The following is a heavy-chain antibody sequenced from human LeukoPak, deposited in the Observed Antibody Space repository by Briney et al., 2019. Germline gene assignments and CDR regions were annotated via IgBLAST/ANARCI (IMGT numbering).Heavy chain of an antibody. CDR1: GGSISSGGYS. D-gene: IGHD1-26*01. J-gene: IGHJ4*02. CDR2: IYHSGST. CDR3: ARVSGSPLMSYFDY. Sequence: SETLSLTCAVSGGSISSGGYSWSWIRQPPGKGLEWIGYIYHSGSTYYNPSLKSRVTTSVDRSKNQFSLKLSSVTAADTAVYYCARVSGSPLMSYFDYWGQGTLVTVSS. V-gene: IGHV4-30-2*01.